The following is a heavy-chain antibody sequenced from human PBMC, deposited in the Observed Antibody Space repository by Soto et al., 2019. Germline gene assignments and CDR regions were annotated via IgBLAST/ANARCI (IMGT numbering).Heavy chain of an antibody. D-gene: IGHD2-2*03. Sequence: QVQLVQSGAEVKKPGSSVKVSCKASGGTFSSYTISWVRQAPGQGLEWMGRIIPILGIANYAQKFQGRVTITADKSTSTAYMELSSLSSEDTAVYYCAGGLDIVVVPAAITAYYYYMDVWGKGTTVTVSS. V-gene: IGHV1-69*02. CDR1: GGTFSSYT. J-gene: IGHJ6*03. CDR3: AGGLDIVVVPAAITAYYYYMDV. CDR2: IIPILGIA.